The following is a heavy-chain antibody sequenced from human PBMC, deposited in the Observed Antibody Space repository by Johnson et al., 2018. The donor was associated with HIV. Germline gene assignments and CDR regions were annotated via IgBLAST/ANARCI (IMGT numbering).Heavy chain of an antibody. Sequence: VQLLESGGGVVQPGRSLRLSCAASGFTFSSYGMHWVRQAPGKGLEWVAVISYDGSNKYYADSVKGRFTISRDNSKNTLYLQMNSLRAEDTAVYYCAKGDPSGYDSSGSLEAFDIWGQGTMVTVSS. V-gene: IGHV3-30*18. J-gene: IGHJ3*02. D-gene: IGHD3-22*01. CDR1: GFTFSSYG. CDR3: AKGDPSGYDSSGSLEAFDI. CDR2: ISYDGSNK.